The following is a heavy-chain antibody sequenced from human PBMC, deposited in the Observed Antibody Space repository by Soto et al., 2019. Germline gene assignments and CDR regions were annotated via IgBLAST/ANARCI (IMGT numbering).Heavy chain of an antibody. J-gene: IGHJ3*02. V-gene: IGHV3-33*01. CDR3: ARDQPYKWSNIVATIFSLGHDAFDI. CDR1: GFTFSSYG. CDR2: IWYDGSNK. D-gene: IGHD5-12*01. Sequence: GGSLRLSCAASGFTFSSYGMHWVRQAPGKGLEWVAVIWYDGSNKYYADSVKGRFTISRDNSKNTLYLQMNSLRAEDTAVYYCARDQPYKWSNIVATIFSLGHDAFDIWGQGTMVTVSS.